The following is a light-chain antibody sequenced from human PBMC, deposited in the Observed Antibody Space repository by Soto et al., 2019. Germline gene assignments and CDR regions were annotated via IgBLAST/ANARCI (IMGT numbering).Light chain of an antibody. CDR1: QDIRNA. CDR2: AAS. J-gene: IGKJ2*01. Sequence: AIQMTQSPSSLSASVGDRVTITCRASQDIRNALGWYQQKPGKAPHLLIYAASTLQSGVPSRFSGSGSGTDFTLTISSLQPEDFATYYCLQDSNYPYTFGQGTKLEIK. CDR3: LQDSNYPYT. V-gene: IGKV1-6*01.